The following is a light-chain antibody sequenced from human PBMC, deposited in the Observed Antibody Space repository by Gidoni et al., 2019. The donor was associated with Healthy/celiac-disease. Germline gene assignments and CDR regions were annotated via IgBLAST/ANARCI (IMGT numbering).Light chain of an antibody. J-gene: IGKJ2*01. Sequence: DLVMTQSPLSLPVTPGEPASISCRSSQSLLHSNGYNYLDWYLQKPGPSPQLLIYLGSNRASGVPDRFSGSGSGTDFTLKISRVEAEDVGVYYCMQALQTPRYTFGQXTKLEIK. CDR1: QSLLHSNGYNY. CDR3: MQALQTPRYT. CDR2: LGS. V-gene: IGKV2-28*01.